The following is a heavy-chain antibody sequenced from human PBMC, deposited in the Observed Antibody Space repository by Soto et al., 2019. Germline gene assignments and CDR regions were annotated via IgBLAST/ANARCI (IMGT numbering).Heavy chain of an antibody. D-gene: IGHD3-3*01. Sequence: ASETLSLTCTVSGGSISSSSYYWGWIRQPPGKGLEWIGSIYYSGSTYYNPSLKSRVTISVDTSKNQFSLKLSSVTAADTAVYYCASHDFWSGYQNYFDYWGQGTLVTV. V-gene: IGHV4-39*01. J-gene: IGHJ4*02. CDR3: ASHDFWSGYQNYFDY. CDR2: IYYSGST. CDR1: GGSISSSSYY.